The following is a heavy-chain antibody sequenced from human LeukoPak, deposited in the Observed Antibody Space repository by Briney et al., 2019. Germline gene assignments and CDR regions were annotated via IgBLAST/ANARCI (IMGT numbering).Heavy chain of an antibody. Sequence: KTSETLSLTCTVSGGSISSFYWSWIRQPPGKGLEWIGYIYYSGSSNYNPSLKSRVTMSVDTSKNQCSLKLTSVTAADTAVYYCARDSGYSSSYDHWGQGTLVSVSA. D-gene: IGHD6-13*01. CDR3: ARDSGYSSSYDH. V-gene: IGHV4-59*01. CDR2: IYYSGSS. CDR1: GGSISSFY. J-gene: IGHJ4*02.